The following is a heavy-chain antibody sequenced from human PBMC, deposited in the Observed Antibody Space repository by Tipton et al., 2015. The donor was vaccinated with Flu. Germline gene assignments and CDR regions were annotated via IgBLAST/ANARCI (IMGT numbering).Heavy chain of an antibody. CDR1: GFTFSSYE. CDR2: ISSSGSTI. CDR3: ARVHGSGSFPALGADY. V-gene: IGHV3-48*03. J-gene: IGHJ4*02. Sequence: GSLRLSCAASGFTFSSYEMNWVRQAPGKGLEWVSYISSSGSTIYYADSVKGRFTISRDNAKNSLYLQMNSLRAEDTAVYYCARVHGSGSFPALGADYWGQGTLVTVSS. D-gene: IGHD1-26*01.